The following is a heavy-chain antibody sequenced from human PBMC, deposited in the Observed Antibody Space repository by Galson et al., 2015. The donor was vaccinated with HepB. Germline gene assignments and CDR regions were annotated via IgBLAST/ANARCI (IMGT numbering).Heavy chain of an antibody. CDR3: ARGRIGDCSGGSCYYY. V-gene: IGHV1-8*01. Sequence: SVKVSCKASGYTFTSYDINWVRQATGQGLEWMGWMNPNSGNTGYAQKFQGRVTMTRNTSISTAYMELSSLRSEDTAVYYCARGRIGDCSGGSCYYYWGQGTLVTVSS. CDR2: MNPNSGNT. CDR1: GYTFTSYD. D-gene: IGHD2-15*01. J-gene: IGHJ4*02.